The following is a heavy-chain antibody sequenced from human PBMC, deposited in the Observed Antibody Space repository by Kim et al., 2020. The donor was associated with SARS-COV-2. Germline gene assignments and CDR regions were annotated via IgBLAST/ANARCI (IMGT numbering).Heavy chain of an antibody. J-gene: IGHJ4*02. D-gene: IGHD2-2*01. CDR2: IYHSGST. V-gene: IGHV4-30-2*01. CDR1: GGSISSGGYS. Sequence: SETLSLTCAVSGGSISSGGYSWSWIRQPPGKGLEWIGYIYHSGSTYYNPSLKSRVTISVDRSKNQFSLKLSSVTAADTAVYYCARAKVGVVPAAKYYFDYWGQGTLVTVSS. CDR3: ARAKVGVVPAAKYYFDY.